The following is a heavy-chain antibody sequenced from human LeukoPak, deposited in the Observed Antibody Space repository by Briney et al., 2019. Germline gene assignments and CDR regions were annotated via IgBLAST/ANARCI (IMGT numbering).Heavy chain of an antibody. CDR3: AKAPVGYCSGGSCYPFDY. J-gene: IGHJ4*02. CDR1: GFIFNSYA. CDR2: IRGSGGRT. V-gene: IGHV3-23*01. D-gene: IGHD2-15*01. Sequence: GGSLRLSCAASGFIFNSYAMSWVRQAPGKGLEWVSGIRGSGGRTNNADSVKGRFTISRDNSKNTLYLQMNSLRVEDTAVYYCAKAPVGYCSGGSCYPFDYWGQGTLVTVSS.